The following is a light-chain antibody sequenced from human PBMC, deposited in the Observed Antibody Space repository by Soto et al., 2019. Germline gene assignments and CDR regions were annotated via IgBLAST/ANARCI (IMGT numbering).Light chain of an antibody. CDR3: NLYTTTSAVI. CDR2: EVS. J-gene: IGLJ2*01. CDR1: SSDIGRYNY. V-gene: IGLV2-14*01. Sequence: QSVLSQPASVSGSPGQSITISCTGTSSDIGRYNYVSWYQQHPGMAPQLLIYEVSDRPSGVSNRFSGSKSGNTASLTISGLQAEDEADYFCNLYTTTSAVIFGGGTKVTVL.